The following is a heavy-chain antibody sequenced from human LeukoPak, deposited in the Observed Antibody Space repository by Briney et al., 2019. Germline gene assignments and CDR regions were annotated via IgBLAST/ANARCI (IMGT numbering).Heavy chain of an antibody. CDR3: ARIAPLGIMITFGGVIDRYNWFDP. V-gene: IGHV1-18*01. J-gene: IGHJ5*02. D-gene: IGHD3-16*02. CDR1: GYTFTSYG. Sequence: ASVKVSCKASGYTFTSYGISWVRQAPGQGLEWMGWISAYNGNTNYAQKLQGRVTMTTDTSTSTAYMELGSLRSDDTAVYYCARIAPLGIMITFGGVIDRYNWFDPWGQGTLVTVSS. CDR2: ISAYNGNT.